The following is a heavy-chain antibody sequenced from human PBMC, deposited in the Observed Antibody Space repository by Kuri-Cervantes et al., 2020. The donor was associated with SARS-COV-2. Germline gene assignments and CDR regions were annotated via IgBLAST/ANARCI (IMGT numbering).Heavy chain of an antibody. CDR1: GFTFSSYA. Sequence: GESLKISCAASGFTFSSYAMSWVRQAPGQGLEWVSGISDSGDSTSYADSVKGRFTISRDNSKNTVYLGMDSLRADDTAVYYCAKDQLEQWLVYYYYMDVWGKGTTVTVSS. CDR2: ISDSGDST. J-gene: IGHJ6*03. V-gene: IGHV3-23*01. CDR3: AKDQLEQWLVYYYYMDV. D-gene: IGHD6-19*01.